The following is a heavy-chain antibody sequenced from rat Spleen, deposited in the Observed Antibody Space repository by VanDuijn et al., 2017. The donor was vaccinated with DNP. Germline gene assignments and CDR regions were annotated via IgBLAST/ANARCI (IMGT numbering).Heavy chain of an antibody. Sequence: EVQLVETGGGLVQPGRSLKLSCVASGFTFSSYWMYWIRQAPGKGLEWVASINPDGGSTHYRDSVKGRFTISRDNTENTVYLQMNSLRFDDTATYYCAKDPEYYGFQWYFDYWGQGVLVTVSS. V-gene: IGHV5-58*01. J-gene: IGHJ2*01. CDR1: GFTFSSYW. CDR2: INPDGGST. D-gene: IGHD1-6*01. CDR3: AKDPEYYGFQWYFDY.